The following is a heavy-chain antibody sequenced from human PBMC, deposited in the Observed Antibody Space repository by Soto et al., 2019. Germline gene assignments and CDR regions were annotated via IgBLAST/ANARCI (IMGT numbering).Heavy chain of an antibody. CDR3: ARGRDIVVVPAMGPYSSGWYYFDY. D-gene: IGHD2-2*01. J-gene: IGHJ4*02. Sequence: SETLSLTCAVSGGSISSGGSSWSWIRQPPGKGREWFGYIYHSGSTYYNPSLKSGITISGDRSKNQFSLKLRSVTAADTAVYYCARGRDIVVVPAMGPYSSGWYYFDYWGQGTLVTVSS. V-gene: IGHV4-30-2*01. CDR1: GGSISSGGSS. CDR2: IYHSGST.